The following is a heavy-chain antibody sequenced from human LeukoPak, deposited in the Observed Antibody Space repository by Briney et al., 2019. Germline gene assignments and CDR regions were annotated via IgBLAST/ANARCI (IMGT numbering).Heavy chain of an antibody. Sequence: SETLSLTCTVYGGSISSYYWSWIRQPPGKGLEWIGYIYYSGSTNYNPSLKSRVTISVDTSKNQFSLKLSSVTAADTAVYYCARAPAATKGYYYYYGMDVWGQGATVTVSS. CDR1: GGSISSYY. CDR2: IYYSGST. V-gene: IGHV4-59*01. D-gene: IGHD2-2*01. CDR3: ARAPAATKGYYYYYGMDV. J-gene: IGHJ6*02.